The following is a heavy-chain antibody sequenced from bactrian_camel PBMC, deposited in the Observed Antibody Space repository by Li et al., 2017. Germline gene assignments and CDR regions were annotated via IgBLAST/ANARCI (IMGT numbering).Heavy chain of an antibody. CDR1: GYITSSYC. CDR3: TAGEPRGGSCLLEYSDY. CDR2: MDGDGRK. Sequence: HVQLVESGGGSVQAGESLTLSCVAPGYITSSYCMGWFRQVVGKEREEVAEMDGDGRKRYAESMQGRFSISKDNTRNTLYLQMNNLTPEDTGKYFCTAGEPRGGSCLLEYSDYWGLGTQVTVS. J-gene: IGHJ4*01. V-gene: IGHV3S26*01. D-gene: IGHD7*01.